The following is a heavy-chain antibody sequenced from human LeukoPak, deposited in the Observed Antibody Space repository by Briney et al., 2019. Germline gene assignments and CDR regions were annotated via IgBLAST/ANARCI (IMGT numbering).Heavy chain of an antibody. Sequence: PGGSLRLSCVASGLTFSNYWMSWVRQAPGKGPEWVASIKQDGSEKFYVDSVKGRFTISKDNAKNSLYLQMNSLRAEDTAVYYCAREDHSKYEYWGQGTLVTVSS. CDR1: GLTFSNYW. CDR3: AREDHSKYEY. D-gene: IGHD4-11*01. V-gene: IGHV3-7*01. CDR2: IKQDGSEK. J-gene: IGHJ4*02.